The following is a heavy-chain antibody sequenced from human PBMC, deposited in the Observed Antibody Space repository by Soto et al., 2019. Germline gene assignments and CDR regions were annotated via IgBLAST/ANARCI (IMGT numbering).Heavy chain of an antibody. Sequence: ASVKVSCKASGYTFTGYYMHWVRQAPGQGLEWMGWINPNSGGTNYAQKFQGWVTMTRDTSISTAYMELSRLRSDDTAVYYCARENGVGASSGDPFDIWGQGTMVTVSS. D-gene: IGHD1-26*01. CDR3: ARENGVGASSGDPFDI. V-gene: IGHV1-2*04. CDR1: GYTFTGYY. J-gene: IGHJ3*02. CDR2: INPNSGGT.